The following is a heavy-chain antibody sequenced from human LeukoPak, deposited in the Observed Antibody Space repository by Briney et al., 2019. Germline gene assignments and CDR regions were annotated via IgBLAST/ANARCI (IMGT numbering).Heavy chain of an antibody. V-gene: IGHV3-23*01. CDR3: AKNMVRGVIIRNYFDY. D-gene: IGHD3-10*01. CDR1: GFTFSSYA. J-gene: IGHJ4*02. Sequence: GGSLRLSCAASGFTFSSYAMSWVRQAPGKGLEWVSAISGSGGSTYYADSVKGRFTISRDNSKNTLYLQMNSLRAEDTAVYYCAKNMVRGVIIRNYFDYWGQGTLVTVSS. CDR2: ISGSGGST.